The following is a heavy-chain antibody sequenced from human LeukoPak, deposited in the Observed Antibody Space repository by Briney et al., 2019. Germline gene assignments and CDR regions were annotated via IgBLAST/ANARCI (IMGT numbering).Heavy chain of an antibody. J-gene: IGHJ4*02. CDR1: GFTFSSYS. CDR2: VSTGSNYI. CDR3: ARAMGD. Sequence: GGSLRLSCTASGFTFSSYSLNWVRQAPGKGLEWVSSVSTGSNYIYYADSVKGRFTISRDNDKNSLYLQMNSLRVEDTAVYYCARAMGDWGQGTLVTVSS. V-gene: IGHV3-21*01. D-gene: IGHD3-10*01.